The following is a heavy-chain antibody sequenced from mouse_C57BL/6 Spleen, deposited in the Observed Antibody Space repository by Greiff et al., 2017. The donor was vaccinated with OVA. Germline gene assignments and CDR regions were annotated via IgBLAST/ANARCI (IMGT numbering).Heavy chain of an antibody. CDR3: ARGRLEWYFDV. Sequence: EVQLVESGGGLVKPGGSLKLSCAASGFTFSDYGMHWVRQAPEKGLEWVAYISSGSSTINYADTVKGRFTISRDNAKNTLFLQMTSLRSEDTAMYYCARGRLEWYFDVWGTGTTVTVSS. CDR2: ISSGSSTI. V-gene: IGHV5-17*01. CDR1: GFTFSDYG. J-gene: IGHJ1*03. D-gene: IGHD2-12*01.